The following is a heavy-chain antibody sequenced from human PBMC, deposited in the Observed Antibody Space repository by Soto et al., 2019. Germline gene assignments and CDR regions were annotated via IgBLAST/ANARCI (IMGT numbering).Heavy chain of an antibody. Sequence: SETLSLTCTVSGGSISSYYWSWIRQPPGKGLEWIGYIYYSGSTNYNPSLKSRVTISVDTSENQFSLKLSSVTAADTAVYYCARTVTTNFRPYHLAYWGQGTLVTVSS. CDR1: GGSISSYY. J-gene: IGHJ4*02. V-gene: IGHV4-59*01. CDR2: IYYSGST. CDR3: ARTVTTNFRPYHLAY. D-gene: IGHD4-17*01.